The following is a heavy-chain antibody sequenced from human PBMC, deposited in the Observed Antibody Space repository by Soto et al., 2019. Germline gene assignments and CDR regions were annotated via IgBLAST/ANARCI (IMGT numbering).Heavy chain of an antibody. CDR2: VYYTGST. V-gene: IGHV4-59*01. Sequence: SETLSLTCSVSGGSISGSYWSWIRQSPGKGLEWLGYVYYTGSTNYSPSLRSRVSVSVDTSKNEFSLRLSSVTAADTAVYFCARSVAVPGAHIDYWGQGTQVTVSS. CDR1: GGSISGSY. CDR3: ARSVAVPGAHIDY. D-gene: IGHD6-19*01. J-gene: IGHJ4*02.